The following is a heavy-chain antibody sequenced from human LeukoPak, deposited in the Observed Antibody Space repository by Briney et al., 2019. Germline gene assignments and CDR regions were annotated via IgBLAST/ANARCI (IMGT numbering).Heavy chain of an antibody. Sequence: PGGSLRLSCAASGFTFSSYAMSWVRQAPGKGLELFSSISGSGDSTYFADPVKGRFTISRDNSKTTLYLQMNSLRAEDTAVYYCAKHRMVRGVITDYYFDSWGQGTLVTVSS. V-gene: IGHV3-23*01. CDR1: GFTFSSYA. D-gene: IGHD3-10*01. CDR3: AKHRMVRGVITDYYFDS. J-gene: IGHJ4*02. CDR2: ISGSGDST.